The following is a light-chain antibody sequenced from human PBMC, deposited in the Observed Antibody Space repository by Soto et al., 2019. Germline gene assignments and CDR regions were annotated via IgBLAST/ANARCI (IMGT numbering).Light chain of an antibody. CDR1: SSNIGANYD. CDR3: QSYDSSLSGYV. Sequence: QSVLTQPPSVSGAPGQRVTISCTGSSSNIGANYDVHWYQHLPGTAPKLLIYGNSNRPSGVPDRFSGSKSGTSASLAITGLQAEDEVDYYCQSYDSSLSGYVVGTGTKLTVL. CDR2: GNS. V-gene: IGLV1-40*01. J-gene: IGLJ1*01.